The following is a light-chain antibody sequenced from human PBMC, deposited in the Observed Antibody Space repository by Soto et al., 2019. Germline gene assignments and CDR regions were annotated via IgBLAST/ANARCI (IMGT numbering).Light chain of an antibody. CDR3: CSYAGSSTLV. J-gene: IGLJ2*01. Sequence: QSALTQPASVSGSPGQSITISCTGTSSDIGSNNLVSWYQQYPGKAPKLMIYEARKRPSGVSSRFSGSKSGYTASLTISGLQAEDEADYYCCSYAGSSTLVFGGGTKLTVL. CDR2: EAR. CDR1: SSDIGSNNL. V-gene: IGLV2-23*01.